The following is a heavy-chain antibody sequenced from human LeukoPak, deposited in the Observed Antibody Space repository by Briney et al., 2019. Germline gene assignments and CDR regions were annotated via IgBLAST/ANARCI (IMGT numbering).Heavy chain of an antibody. Sequence: GGSLRLSCAASGFTFSIYDMHWVRHATGKGLEWVSGMGKTAGDTYYSGSVKGRFTISRDSSKNTLYLQMNSLRAEDTAVYYCAILRTADAFDIWGHGTMVTVSS. D-gene: IGHD3-3*02. V-gene: IGHV3-13*04. CDR3: AILRTADAFDI. CDR2: MGKTAGDT. CDR1: GFTFSIYD. J-gene: IGHJ3*02.